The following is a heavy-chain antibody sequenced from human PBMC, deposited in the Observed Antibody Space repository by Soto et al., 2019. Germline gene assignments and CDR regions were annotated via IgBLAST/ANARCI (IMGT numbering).Heavy chain of an antibody. J-gene: IGHJ4*02. V-gene: IGHV3-73*01. CDR2: IRSKVNSYAT. CDR1: GFTFSGSA. CDR3: TTHLVDY. Sequence: EVQLVESGGGLVQPGGSLKRSCEASGFTFSGSAMHWVRQASGKGLEWVGRIRSKVNSYATEYAASVKCRFTISRDDSKNTAYLQMNSLKTEDTAVYYCTTHLVDYWGQGTLVTVSS.